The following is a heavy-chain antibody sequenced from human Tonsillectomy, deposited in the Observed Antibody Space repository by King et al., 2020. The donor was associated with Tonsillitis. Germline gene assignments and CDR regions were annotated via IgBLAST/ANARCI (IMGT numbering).Heavy chain of an antibody. J-gene: IGHJ4*02. CDR3: ARESGVSRSSDY. V-gene: IGHV3-7*01. Sequence: VQLVESGGGLVQPGGSLRLSCAASGFTFRRYWMSWVRQAPGKGLEWVANIKQDGREKYYADSVKGRFTISRDNAKNSLYLQRNSLRADDTAVYYCARESGVSRSSDYCGQGTPVTISS. CDR1: GFTFRRYW. D-gene: IGHD3-10*01. CDR2: IKQDGREK.